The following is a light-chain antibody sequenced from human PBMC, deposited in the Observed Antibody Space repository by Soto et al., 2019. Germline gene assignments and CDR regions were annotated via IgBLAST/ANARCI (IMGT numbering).Light chain of an antibody. CDR2: LNSDGSH. J-gene: IGLJ2*01. CDR1: SGHSSYA. CDR3: QTRGTGIV. V-gene: IGLV4-69*01. Sequence: QPVLTQSTSASASLGASVKLTCTLSSGHSSYAIAWHQQQPEKGPRYLMKLNSDGSHSKGDGIPDRFSGSSSGAERYLTISSLQSEDEADYYCQTRGTGIVFGGGTKVTVL.